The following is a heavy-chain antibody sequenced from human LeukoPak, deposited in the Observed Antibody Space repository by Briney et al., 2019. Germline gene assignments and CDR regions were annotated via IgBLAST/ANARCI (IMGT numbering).Heavy chain of an antibody. CDR2: ISGSGGST. CDR3: AKERRYSSGWYDLFDY. Sequence: GGSLRLSCAASGFTFSSYAMSRVRQAPGKGLEWVSGISGSGGSTHYADSVKGRFTISRDNSKNTLYLQMNSLRAEDTAVYYCAKERRYSSGWYDLFDYWGQGTLVTVSS. D-gene: IGHD6-19*01. V-gene: IGHV3-23*01. CDR1: GFTFSSYA. J-gene: IGHJ4*02.